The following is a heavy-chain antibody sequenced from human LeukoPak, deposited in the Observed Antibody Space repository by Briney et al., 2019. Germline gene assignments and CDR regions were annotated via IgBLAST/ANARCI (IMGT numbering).Heavy chain of an antibody. V-gene: IGHV1-69*13. CDR1: GGTFSSYA. CDR2: IIPIFGTA. J-gene: IGHJ4*02. Sequence: ASVKVSCKASGGTFSSYAISWVRQAPGQGLEWMGGIIPIFGTANYAQKFQGRVTITADESTSTAYMELSSLRSEDTAVYYCAREMGLGLKSGYADYWGQGTLVTVSS. D-gene: IGHD3-3*01. CDR3: AREMGLGLKSGYADY.